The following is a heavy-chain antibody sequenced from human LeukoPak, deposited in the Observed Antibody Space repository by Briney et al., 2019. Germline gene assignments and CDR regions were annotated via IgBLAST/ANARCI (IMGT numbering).Heavy chain of an antibody. Sequence: GGSLRLSCAASEFAFSDYYMNWIRQAPGKGLEWISYISSSASIISYADSAKGRFTISRDNAKNSLYLQMNSLRVEDTAVYYCARAPYSSSWYYFDFWGQGTLVTVSS. D-gene: IGHD6-13*01. CDR2: ISSSASII. CDR3: ARAPYSSSWYYFDF. V-gene: IGHV3-11*01. J-gene: IGHJ4*02. CDR1: EFAFSDYY.